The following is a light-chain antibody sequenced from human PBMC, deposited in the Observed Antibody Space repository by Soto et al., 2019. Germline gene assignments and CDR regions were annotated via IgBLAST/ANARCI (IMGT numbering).Light chain of an antibody. CDR1: QGISTY. CDR3: QQRRDYPIT. J-gene: IGKJ5*01. CDR2: TAS. Sequence: DIQLTQSPSFLSASVGDRITLSCRASQGISTYLAWYQVQPGKAPKLLIHTASTLQSGVPSRFSGSGSGTEFTLTISSLQPEDFATYYCQQRRDYPITFGQGTRLETK. V-gene: IGKV1-9*01.